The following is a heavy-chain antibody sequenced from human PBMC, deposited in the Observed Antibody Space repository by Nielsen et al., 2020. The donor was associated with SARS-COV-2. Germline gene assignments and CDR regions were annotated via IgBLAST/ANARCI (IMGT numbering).Heavy chain of an antibody. V-gene: IGHV4-38-2*02. CDR3: EIARDRVTIFGVVRDWFDP. D-gene: IGHD3-3*01. CDR2: IYHSGST. CDR1: GYSISSGYY. Sequence: GSLRLSCTVSGYSISSGYYWGWIRPPPGKGLEWIGSIYHSGSTYYNTSLKSRVTISVDTSKNQFSLKLSSVTAADTAVYYCEIARDRVTIFGVVRDWFDPWGQGTLVTVSS. J-gene: IGHJ5*02.